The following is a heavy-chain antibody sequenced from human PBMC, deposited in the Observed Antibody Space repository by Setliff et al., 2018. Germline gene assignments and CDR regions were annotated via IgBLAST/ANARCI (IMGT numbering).Heavy chain of an antibody. CDR2: IHYTGKT. D-gene: IGHD5-12*01. CDR3: ARGMRDGYRSFHY. J-gene: IGHJ4*02. CDR1: GDSISSYY. Sequence: SETLSLTCTVSGDSISSYYWTWIRQPPGKGLEWIGFIHYTGKTNYNPSLEGRVNISLDTPKNQFSLKLTSVIAADTAVYYCARGMRDGYRSFHYWGQGTLVTVSS. V-gene: IGHV4-59*08.